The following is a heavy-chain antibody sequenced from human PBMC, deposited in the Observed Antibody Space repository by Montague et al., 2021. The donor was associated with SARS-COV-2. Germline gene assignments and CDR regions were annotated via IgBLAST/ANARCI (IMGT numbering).Heavy chain of an antibody. V-gene: IGHV3-7*01. Sequence: SLRLSCAASGFTFGNYWMNWVRQAPGKGLEWVANIKQDGTEKYYVDSVKGRFTISRDNAKNSLYLQMNSLRADDTAVYYRARNDYGGVDYKYYGMGVWGQGATVTVSS. J-gene: IGHJ6*02. CDR2: IKQDGTEK. CDR1: GFTFGNYW. CDR3: ARNDYGGVDYKYYGMGV. D-gene: IGHD4-17*01.